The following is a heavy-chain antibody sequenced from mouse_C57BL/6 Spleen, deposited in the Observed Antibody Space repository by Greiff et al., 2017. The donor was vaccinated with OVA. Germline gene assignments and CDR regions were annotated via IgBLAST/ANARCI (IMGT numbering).Heavy chain of an antibody. CDR3: ARGSITTVVAPYFDY. CDR1: GYSITSGYD. D-gene: IGHD1-1*01. J-gene: IGHJ2*01. V-gene: IGHV3-1*01. CDR2: ISYSGST. Sequence: EVMLVESGPGMVKPSQSLSLTCTVTGYSITSGYDWHWIRHFPGNKLEWMGYISYSGSTNYNPSLKSRISITHDTSKNHFFLKLNSVTTEDTATYYCARGSITTVVAPYFDYWGQGTTLTVSS.